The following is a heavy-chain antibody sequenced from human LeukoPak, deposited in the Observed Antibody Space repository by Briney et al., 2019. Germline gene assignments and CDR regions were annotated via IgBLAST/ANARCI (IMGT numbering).Heavy chain of an antibody. J-gene: IGHJ4*02. V-gene: IGHV4-4*02. CDR2: IYHSGST. D-gene: IGHD1-26*01. CDR1: GGSISSSNW. CDR3: ATSSGNYYY. Sequence: PSETLSLTCAVSGGSISSSNWWSWVRQPPGKGLEWIGSIYHSGSTYYNPSLKSRVTISVDTSKNQFSLKLSSVTAADTAVYYCATSSGNYYYWGQGTLVTVSS.